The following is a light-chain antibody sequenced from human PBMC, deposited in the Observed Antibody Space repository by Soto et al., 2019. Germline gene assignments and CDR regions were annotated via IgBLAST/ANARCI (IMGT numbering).Light chain of an antibody. Sequence: EIVMTQSPATLSVSPGARATLSCRASQSVSSNLAWYQQKPGQAPRLLIYGASTRATGIPARFRGSGSGTDFTLTISSLEPEDFAVYYCQQRSNWPPTFGQGTKVDIK. J-gene: IGKJ1*01. CDR1: QSVSSN. CDR3: QQRSNWPPT. CDR2: GAS. V-gene: IGKV3-15*01.